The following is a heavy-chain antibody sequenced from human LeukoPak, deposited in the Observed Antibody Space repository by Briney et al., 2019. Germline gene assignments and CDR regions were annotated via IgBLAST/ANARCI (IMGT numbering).Heavy chain of an antibody. CDR3: ARDYLYYYDSSGPLGY. V-gene: IGHV3-30-3*01. CDR1: GFTFSSYA. Sequence: GRSLRLSCAASGFTFSSYAMHWVRQAPGKGLEWVAVISYDGSNKYYADSVKGRFTISRDNSKNTLYLQMNSLRAEDTAVYYCARDYLYYYDSSGPLGYWGQGTLVTVSS. J-gene: IGHJ4*02. CDR2: ISYDGSNK. D-gene: IGHD3-22*01.